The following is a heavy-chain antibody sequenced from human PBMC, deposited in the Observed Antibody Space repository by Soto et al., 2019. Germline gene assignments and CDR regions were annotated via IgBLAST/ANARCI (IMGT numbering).Heavy chain of an antibody. D-gene: IGHD3-3*01. J-gene: IGHJ4*02. Sequence: PGGSLRLSCAASGFTFSSYAMHWVRQAPGKGLEWVAVISYDGSNEYYADSVKGRFTISRDNSKNTLYLQVNSLRAEDTAMYYCTRETMTIRLYFDYWGQGALVTV. CDR2: ISYDGSNE. CDR3: TRETMTIRLYFDY. V-gene: IGHV3-30-3*01. CDR1: GFTFSSYA.